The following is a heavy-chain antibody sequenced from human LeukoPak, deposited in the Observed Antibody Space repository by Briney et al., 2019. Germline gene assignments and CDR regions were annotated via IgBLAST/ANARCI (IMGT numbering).Heavy chain of an antibody. CDR2: ISAYNGNT. V-gene: IGHV1-18*01. Sequence: ASVKVSCKASGYTFTSYGISWVRQAPGQGLEWMGWISAYNGNTIYAQKFQGRVTMTEDTSTDTAYMELSSLRSEDTAVYYCALWGPHRDWFDPWGQGTLVTVSS. CDR1: GYTFTSYG. D-gene: IGHD3-16*01. CDR3: ALWGPHRDWFDP. J-gene: IGHJ5*02.